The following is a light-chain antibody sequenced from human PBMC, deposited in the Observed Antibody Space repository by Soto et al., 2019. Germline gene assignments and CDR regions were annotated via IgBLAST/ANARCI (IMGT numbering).Light chain of an antibody. CDR3: QQYNSYPWT. CDR1: QSISSW. J-gene: IGKJ1*01. V-gene: IGKV1-5*03. CDR2: TAS. Sequence: DIQMTQSPSTLSASVGDRVTITCRASQSISSWLAWYQQKPGTAPKLLIYTASTLESGVPSRFSGSGSGTEFPLTISSLQPDDFATYYCQQYNSYPWTFGQGTKVEIK.